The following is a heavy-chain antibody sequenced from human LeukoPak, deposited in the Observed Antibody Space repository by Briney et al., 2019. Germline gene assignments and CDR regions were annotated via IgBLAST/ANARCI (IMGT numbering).Heavy chain of an antibody. V-gene: IGHV1-69*13. D-gene: IGHD3-10*01. CDR2: IIPIFGTA. CDR1: GGTFSSYA. J-gene: IGHJ4*02. Sequence: SVKVSCKASGGTFSSYAISWVRQAPGQGLEWMGGIIPIFGTANYAQKFQGRVTITADESTSTTYMELSSLRSEDTAVYYCARAKDMVRGLLMGYWGQGTLVTVSS. CDR3: ARAKDMVRGLLMGY.